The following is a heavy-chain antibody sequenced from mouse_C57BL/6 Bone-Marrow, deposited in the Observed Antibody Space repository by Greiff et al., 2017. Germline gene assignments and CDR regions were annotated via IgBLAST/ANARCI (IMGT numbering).Heavy chain of an antibody. Sequence: QVQLQQSDAELVKPGASVKISCKVSGYTFTDHTIHWMKQRPEQGLEWIGYIYPRDGSTKYNEKFKGKATLTADKSSSTAYMQLNSLTSEDSAVYFCARGGRYGYDWGYYYAMDYWGQGTSVTVSS. CDR1: GYTFTDHT. D-gene: IGHD2-2*01. CDR3: ARGGRYGYDWGYYYAMDY. J-gene: IGHJ4*01. CDR2: IYPRDGST. V-gene: IGHV1-78*01.